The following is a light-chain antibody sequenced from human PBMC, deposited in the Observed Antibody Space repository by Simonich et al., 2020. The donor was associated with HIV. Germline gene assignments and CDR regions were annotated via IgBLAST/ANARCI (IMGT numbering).Light chain of an antibody. CDR2: AAS. CDR3: QQFNSYPCT. V-gene: IGKV1-39*01. Sequence: DIQLTQSPSSLSASVGERVTITCRTSQSISSYLNWYQQKPGKAPKLLIYAASSLESGVPSRFSGSGSGTDFTLTISSLQPEDFATYYCQQFNSYPCTFGQGTKLEIK. CDR1: QSISSY. J-gene: IGKJ2*02.